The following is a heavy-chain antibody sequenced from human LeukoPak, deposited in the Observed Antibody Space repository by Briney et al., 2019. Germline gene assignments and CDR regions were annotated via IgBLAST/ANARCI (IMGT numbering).Heavy chain of an antibody. CDR1: GYTFTSYE. CDR3: ARIRDGYNDAYDI. V-gene: IGHV1-8*01. J-gene: IGHJ3*02. CDR2: MNPNSGNT. Sequence: ASVKVSCKASGYTFTSYEINGVRQATGQGREGMGWMNPNSGNTGYAQKFQGRVTMTRDTSTSTVYMGLSSLRSEDTAVYYCARIRDGYNDAYDIWGQGTMGTVSS. D-gene: IGHD5-24*01.